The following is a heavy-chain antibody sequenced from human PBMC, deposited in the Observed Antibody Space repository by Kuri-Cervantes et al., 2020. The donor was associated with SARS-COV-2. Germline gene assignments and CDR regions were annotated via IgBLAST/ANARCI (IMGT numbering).Heavy chain of an antibody. CDR1: GGSFSGYY. Sequence: GSLRLSCTVSGGSFSGYYWGWIRQPPGKGLEWIGSIYHSGSTYYNPSLKSRVTISVDTSKNQFSLKLSSVTAADTAVYYCAGTYYNFWSAPRGYYYYGMDVWGQGTTVTVSS. V-gene: IGHV4-38-2*02. J-gene: IGHJ6*02. D-gene: IGHD3-3*01. CDR3: AGTYYNFWSAPRGYYYYGMDV. CDR2: IYHSGST.